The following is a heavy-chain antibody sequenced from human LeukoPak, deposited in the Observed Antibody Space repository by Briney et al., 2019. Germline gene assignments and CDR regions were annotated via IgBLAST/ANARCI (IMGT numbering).Heavy chain of an antibody. CDR2: ISSSGGTI. V-gene: IGHV3-48*03. J-gene: IGHJ5*02. CDR1: GFTFSDYE. D-gene: IGHD2-15*01. CDR3: GSFGYCSGGSCYRWFDP. Sequence: PGGSLRLSCAASGFTFSDYEMIWVRQAPGKGLEWLSYISSSGGTIYYADSVKGRFTISRDNAENSLYLQMNSLRAEDTGLYYCGSFGYCSGGSCYRWFDPWGQGTPVTVSS.